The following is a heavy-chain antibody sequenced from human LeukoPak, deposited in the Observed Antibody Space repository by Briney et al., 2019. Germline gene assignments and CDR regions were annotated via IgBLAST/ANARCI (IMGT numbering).Heavy chain of an antibody. D-gene: IGHD4-17*01. Sequence: GGSLRLSCEVSGFTFTNAWLSWVRQAPGKGLEWVGRIRSKADGGTTDYAARVKGRFTISRDDSKNTLFLQMESLKMEDTAVYSCTTGYGTIDFWGQGTPVTVSS. CDR3: TTGYGTIDF. CDR1: GFTFTNAW. V-gene: IGHV3-15*01. CDR2: IRSKADGGTT. J-gene: IGHJ4*02.